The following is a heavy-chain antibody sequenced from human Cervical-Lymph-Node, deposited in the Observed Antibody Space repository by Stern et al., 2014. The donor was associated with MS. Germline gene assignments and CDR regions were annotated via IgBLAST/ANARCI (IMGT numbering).Heavy chain of an antibody. CDR3: AKEGILVASFDY. D-gene: IGHD6-19*01. V-gene: IGHV3-23*04. CDR2: ISGSGDST. Sequence: VQLVESGGSLVQPGGSLRLSCAASGFTFSSYAMSWVRQAPGKGLEGVSAISGSGDSTYYADSVKGRFTISRDNSKNTLYLQMNSLRADDTAVYYCAKEGILVASFDYWGQGTLVTVSS. J-gene: IGHJ4*02. CDR1: GFTFSSYA.